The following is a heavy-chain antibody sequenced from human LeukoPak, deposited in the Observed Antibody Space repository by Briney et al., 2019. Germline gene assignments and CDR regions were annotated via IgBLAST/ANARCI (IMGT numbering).Heavy chain of an antibody. CDR3: ARGRVAGRAGNYYYGMDV. V-gene: IGHV1-8*01. J-gene: IGHJ6*02. CDR1: GYTFTSYD. D-gene: IGHD6-19*01. Sequence: GASVKVSCKASGYTFTSYDINWVRQATGQGLEWMGWMNPNSGNTGYAQKFQGRVTMTRNTSISTAYMELSSLRSEDTAVYYCARGRVAGRAGNYYYGMDVWGQGTTVTVSS. CDR2: MNPNSGNT.